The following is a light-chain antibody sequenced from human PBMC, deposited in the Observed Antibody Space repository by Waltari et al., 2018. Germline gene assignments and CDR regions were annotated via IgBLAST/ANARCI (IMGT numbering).Light chain of an antibody. V-gene: IGKV1-39*01. CDR1: QKISSY. Sequence: DIQMTQSPSSLSASVEDRVTITFRASQKISSYLNWYQQKPGTAPRLLIYDASRWQSGVPARFSGSGSGTDVTLTISSLQPEDVGTYYCQQTYTTPRTFGQGTKVETK. CDR3: QQTYTTPRT. J-gene: IGKJ1*01. CDR2: DAS.